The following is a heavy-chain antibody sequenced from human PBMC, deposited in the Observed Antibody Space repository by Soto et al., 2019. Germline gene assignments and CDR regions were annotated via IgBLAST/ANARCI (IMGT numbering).Heavy chain of an antibody. CDR3: ARDPLDCSSTSCLNNSYYYYMDV. Sequence: GGSLRLSCAASGFTFSSYSMNWVRQAPGKGLEWVSYISSSSSTIYYADSVKGRFTISRDNAKNSLYLQMNSLRAEDTAVYYCARDPLDCSSTSCLNNSYYYYMDVWGKGTTVTVSS. CDR1: GFTFSSYS. CDR2: ISSSSSTI. D-gene: IGHD2-2*01. V-gene: IGHV3-48*01. J-gene: IGHJ6*03.